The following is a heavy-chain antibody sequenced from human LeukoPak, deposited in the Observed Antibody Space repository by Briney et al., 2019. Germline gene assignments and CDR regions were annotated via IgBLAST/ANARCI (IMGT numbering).Heavy chain of an antibody. CDR2: IPQSGTT. CDR1: GDSVSNSNW. V-gene: IGHV4-4*02. J-gene: IGHJ4*02. CDR3: ARLAAYYFDY. D-gene: IGHD6-13*01. Sequence: SETLSLTCDVSGDSVSNSNWWSWVRQAPDKGLEWIGEIPQSGTTKYSPSLKSRVSISVDKSKNQVSLMVTSVTAADTAVYYCARLAAYYFDYWGQGTLVTVSS.